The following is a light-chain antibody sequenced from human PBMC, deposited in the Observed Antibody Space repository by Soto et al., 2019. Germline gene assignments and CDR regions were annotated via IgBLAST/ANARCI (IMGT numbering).Light chain of an antibody. CDR1: SSNIGAGYD. V-gene: IGLV1-40*01. J-gene: IGLJ1*01. CDR3: QSYDSSLSGYG. CDR2: GNS. Sequence: QSVLTQPPSVSGAPGQRVTISCTGSSSNIGAGYDVHWYQQLPGTAPKLLIYGNSNRPSGVPHRFSGSKSGTSASLAITGLQAEDVADYYCQSYDSSLSGYGFGTGTKLTLL.